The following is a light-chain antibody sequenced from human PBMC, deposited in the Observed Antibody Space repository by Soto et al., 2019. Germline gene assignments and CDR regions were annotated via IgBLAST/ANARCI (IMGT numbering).Light chain of an antibody. J-gene: IGKJ1*01. CDR1: QSVSRNY. CDR2: DVS. Sequence: DIVLTQSPGTLSLSPGERATLSCRSSQSVSRNYLAWYQQKPDQAPRLVIYDVSGRATGIPDRFSGSGSGTDFTLTSSRLEPEDSAVYYCKQYGISPTFGQGTKVEIK. V-gene: IGKV3-20*01. CDR3: KQYGISPT.